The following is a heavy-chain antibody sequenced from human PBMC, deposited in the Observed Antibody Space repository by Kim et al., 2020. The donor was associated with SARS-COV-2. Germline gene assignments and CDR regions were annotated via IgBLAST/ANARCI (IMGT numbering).Heavy chain of an antibody. V-gene: IGHV3-7*03. Sequence: GGSLRLSCAASGFTFSSYWMSWVRQAPGKGLEWVANIKQDGSEKYYVDSVKGRFTISRDNAKNSLYLQMNSLRAEDTAVYYCARDSSGYDFWSGYYLFDYWGQGTLVTVSS. CDR2: IKQDGSEK. J-gene: IGHJ4*02. CDR3: ARDSSGYDFWSGYYLFDY. CDR1: GFTFSSYW. D-gene: IGHD3-3*01.